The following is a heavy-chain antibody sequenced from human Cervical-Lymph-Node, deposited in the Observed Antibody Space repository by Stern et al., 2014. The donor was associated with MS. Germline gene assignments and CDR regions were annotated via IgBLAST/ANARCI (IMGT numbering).Heavy chain of an antibody. CDR2: IYPGDSDT. V-gene: IGHV5-51*01. Sequence: VQLVQSGAEVKKPGESLKISCVATGYAFSTYWMGWVRQQPGKGLEWMGLIYPGDSDTRYSPSFQGHVTISTDNSINTAYLQWSSLKASDTAMYYCARQTYYDSSGYDDAFDIWGPGTLVTVSS. CDR3: ARQTYYDSSGYDDAFDI. D-gene: IGHD3-22*01. J-gene: IGHJ3*02. CDR1: GYAFSTYW.